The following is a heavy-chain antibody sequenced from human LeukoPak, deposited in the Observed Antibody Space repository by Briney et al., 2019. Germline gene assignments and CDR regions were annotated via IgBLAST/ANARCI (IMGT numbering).Heavy chain of an antibody. Sequence: GESLKISCKGSGYSFTSYWIGCVRQMPGKGLEWMGIIYPGDSDTRYSPSFQGQVTISADKSISTAYLQWSSLKASDTAMYYCARSPIDYYYYMDVWGKGTTVTVSS. J-gene: IGHJ6*03. CDR1: GYSFTSYW. CDR3: ARSPIDYYYYMDV. CDR2: IYPGDSDT. V-gene: IGHV5-51*01.